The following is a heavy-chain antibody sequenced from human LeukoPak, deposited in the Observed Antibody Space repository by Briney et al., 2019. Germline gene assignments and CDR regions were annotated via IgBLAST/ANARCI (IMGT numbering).Heavy chain of an antibody. V-gene: IGHV3-23*01. D-gene: IGHD3-22*01. Sequence: SGGSLRLSCAASGFTFSSYAMSWVRQAPGKGLEWVSAISGSGGSTYYADSVKGRFTISRDNSKNTLYLQMNSLRAEDTAVYYCAKDGAITMIVVPFDYWGQGTLVTVSS. CDR3: AKDGAITMIVVPFDY. CDR1: GFTFSSYA. J-gene: IGHJ4*02. CDR2: ISGSGGST.